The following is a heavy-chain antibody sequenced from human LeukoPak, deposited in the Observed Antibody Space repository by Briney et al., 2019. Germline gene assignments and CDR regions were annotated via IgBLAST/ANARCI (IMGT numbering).Heavy chain of an antibody. V-gene: IGHV3-7*01. Sequence: PGGSLRLSCAASGFTFSSYWMSWVRQAPGKGLEWVANIKQDGSEKYYVDSVKGRFTISRDNAKNSLYLQMNSLRGDDTAVYYCARDRDSGSSYYYGVDVWGQGTTVTVSS. CDR2: IKQDGSEK. D-gene: IGHD1-26*01. CDR3: ARDRDSGSSYYYGVDV. J-gene: IGHJ6*02. CDR1: GFTFSSYW.